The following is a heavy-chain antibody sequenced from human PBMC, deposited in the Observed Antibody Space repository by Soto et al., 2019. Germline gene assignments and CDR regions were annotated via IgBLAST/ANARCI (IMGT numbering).Heavy chain of an antibody. CDR3: ARDRWRVDTASYYYYGMDV. J-gene: IGHJ6*02. V-gene: IGHV3-53*01. Sequence: GGSLRLSCAASGFTVSSNYMSWVRQAPGKGLEWVSVIYSGGSTYYADSVKGRFTISRDNSKNTLYLQMNSLRAEDTAVYYCARDRWRVDTASYYYYGMDVWRQGTTVTVSS. D-gene: IGHD5-18*01. CDR2: IYSGGST. CDR1: GFTVSSNY.